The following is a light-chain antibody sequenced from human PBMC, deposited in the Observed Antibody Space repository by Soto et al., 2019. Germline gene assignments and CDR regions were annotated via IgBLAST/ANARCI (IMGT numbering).Light chain of an antibody. CDR2: SDN. CDR1: SSNIGSYY. CDR3: AAWDVSLNGHVV. V-gene: IGLV1-44*01. J-gene: IGLJ2*01. Sequence: QSVLTQTPSASGTPGQRVTISCSGSSSNIGSYYVNWYQQLPGTAPKLLIFSDNQRPSGVPDRFSGSKSGASASLAISGLQSEDEADYYCAAWDVSLNGHVVFGGGTKLTVL.